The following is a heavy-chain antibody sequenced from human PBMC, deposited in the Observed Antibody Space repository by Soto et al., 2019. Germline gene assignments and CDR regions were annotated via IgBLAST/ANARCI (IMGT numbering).Heavy chain of an antibody. V-gene: IGHV4-31*03. CDR1: GGSISSGGYY. CDR3: ARVQSGWYGQIWYFDL. J-gene: IGHJ2*01. CDR2: IYYSGST. D-gene: IGHD6-19*01. Sequence: QVQLQESGPGLVKPSQTLSLTCTVSGGSISSGGYYWSWIRQHPGKGLEWIGYIYYSGSTYYNPFLKSRVTISVDTSKNQFSLKLSSVTAADTAVYYCARVQSGWYGQIWYFDLWGRGTLVTVSS.